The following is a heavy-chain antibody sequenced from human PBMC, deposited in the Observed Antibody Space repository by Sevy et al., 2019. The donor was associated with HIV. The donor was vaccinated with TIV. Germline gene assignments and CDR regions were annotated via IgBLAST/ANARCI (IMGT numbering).Heavy chain of an antibody. D-gene: IGHD3-3*01. V-gene: IGHV2-5*02. CDR2: IYWDDDK. CDR1: GFSLSTSGVG. Sequence: SGPTLVNPTQTLTLTCTFSGFSLSTSGVGVGWIRQPPGKALEWLALIYWDDDKRYSPSLKSRLTITKDTSKNQVVLTMPNMDPVDTATYYCAHRLGGILEWSPFDPWGQGTLVTVSS. CDR3: AHRLGGILEWSPFDP. J-gene: IGHJ5*02.